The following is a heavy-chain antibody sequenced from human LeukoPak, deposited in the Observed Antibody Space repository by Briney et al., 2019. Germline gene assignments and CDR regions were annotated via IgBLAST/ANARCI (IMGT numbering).Heavy chain of an antibody. CDR2: ISWDGGTT. Sequence: PGGSLRLSCAASGFTFDEYAMHWVRQVPGKGPEWVSLISWDGGTTYYADSVKGRFSISRDNSKNSLYLQMNSLRTEDTALYYCAKDKGMYSSSSIDSWGQGTLVTVSS. D-gene: IGHD6-13*01. CDR1: GFTFDEYA. V-gene: IGHV3-43D*03. J-gene: IGHJ4*02. CDR3: AKDKGMYSSSSIDS.